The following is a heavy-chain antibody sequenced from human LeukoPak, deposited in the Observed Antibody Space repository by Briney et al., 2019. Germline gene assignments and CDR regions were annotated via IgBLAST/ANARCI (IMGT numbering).Heavy chain of an antibody. CDR2: IKQDGSEK. CDR3: ARSPVTMVRGAIDFDY. V-gene: IGHV3-7*02. Sequence: GGSLRLSCAASGFTFSSYWMSWVRQAPGKGLEWVGNIKQDGSEKYYVDSVKGRFTISRDNAKNSLYLQMNSLRAEDTAVYYCARSPVTMVRGAIDFDYWGQGTLVTVS. CDR1: GFTFSSYW. D-gene: IGHD3-10*01. J-gene: IGHJ4*02.